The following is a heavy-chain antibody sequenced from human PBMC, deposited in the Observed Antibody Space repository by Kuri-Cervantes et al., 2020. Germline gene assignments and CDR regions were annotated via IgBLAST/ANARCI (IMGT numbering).Heavy chain of an antibody. CDR3: ARGYEDAAIDY. V-gene: IGHV1-3*01. D-gene: IGHD5-12*01. Sequence: ASVKVSCKASGYTFTSYAMHWVRQAPGQRLEWMGWINAGNGNTKYSQKFQGRVTITRDTSASTVYMELSSLRSEDTAVYYCARGYEDAAIDYWGQGTLVTVSS. CDR1: GYTFTSYA. J-gene: IGHJ4*02. CDR2: INAGNGNT.